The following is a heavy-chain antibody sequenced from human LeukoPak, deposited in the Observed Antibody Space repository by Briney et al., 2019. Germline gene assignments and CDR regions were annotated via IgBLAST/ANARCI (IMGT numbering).Heavy chain of an antibody. D-gene: IGHD6-13*01. Sequence: PGGSLRLSCAASGFAFSSYAMSWVRQAPGKGLEWVSSISSSSSYIYYADSVKGRFTISRDNAKNSLYLQMNSLRAEDTAVYYCARDLWAAGSSARFDYWGQGTLVTVSS. CDR2: ISSSSSYI. V-gene: IGHV3-21*01. CDR1: GFAFSSYA. CDR3: ARDLWAAGSSARFDY. J-gene: IGHJ4*02.